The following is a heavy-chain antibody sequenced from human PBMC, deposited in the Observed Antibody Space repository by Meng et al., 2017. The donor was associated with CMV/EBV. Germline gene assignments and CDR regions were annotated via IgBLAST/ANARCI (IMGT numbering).Heavy chain of an antibody. CDR3: ARALIAVAGSWDYYYGMDV. V-gene: IGHV3-48*03. Sequence: SCAASGFTFSSYEMNWVRPAPGKGLEWVSYISSSGSTIYYADSVKGRFTISRDNAKNSLYLQMNSLRAEDTAVYYCARALIAVAGSWDYYYGMDVWGQGTTVTVSS. D-gene: IGHD6-19*01. CDR2: ISSSGSTI. CDR1: GFTFSSYE. J-gene: IGHJ6*02.